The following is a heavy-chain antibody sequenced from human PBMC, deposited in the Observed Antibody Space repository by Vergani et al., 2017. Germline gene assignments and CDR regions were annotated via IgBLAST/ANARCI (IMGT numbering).Heavy chain of an antibody. V-gene: IGHV3-30*18. CDR3: VNGYYYDQSGLASFDY. CDR1: GLMFNNYG. Sequence: VQLVESGGDLVQPGRSLRLSCETSGLMFNNYGMHWVRQAPGKGLEWVAVISSDGSNKHYADSVRGRFTISRDNSQNTLYLQMDSLTAEDTAIYFCVNGYYYDQSGLASFDYWGQGTLATVSS. D-gene: IGHD3-22*01. CDR2: ISSDGSNK. J-gene: IGHJ4*02.